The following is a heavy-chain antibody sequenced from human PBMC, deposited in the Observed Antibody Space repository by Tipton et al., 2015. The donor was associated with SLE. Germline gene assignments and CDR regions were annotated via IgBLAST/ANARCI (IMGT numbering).Heavy chain of an antibody. CDR3: ARETVGFDY. J-gene: IGHJ4*02. CDR1: EFTFGHYS. CDR2: IYNSGSR. Sequence: SLRLSCAASEFTFGHYSMSWIRQAPGKGLEWVSVIYNSGSRFYADSVKGRFTISRDNSDNTLYLEMNNLRAEDTAVYYCARETVGFDYWGQGTLVTVSS. D-gene: IGHD4-11*01. V-gene: IGHV3-66*01.